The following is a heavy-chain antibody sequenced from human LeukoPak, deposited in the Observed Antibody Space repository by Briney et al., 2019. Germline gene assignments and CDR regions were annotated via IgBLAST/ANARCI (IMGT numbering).Heavy chain of an antibody. J-gene: IGHJ4*02. CDR1: GGSISSSSYY. CDR2: IYYSGST. D-gene: IGHD2-2*01. Sequence: SETLSLTCTVSGGSISSSSYYWGWIRQPPGKGLEWIGSIYYSGSTYYNPSLKSRVTISVETSKNQFSLKLSSVTAADTAVYYCARGTSRNIVVVPAATPYFDYWGQGTLVTVSS. CDR3: ARGTSRNIVVVPAATPYFDY. V-gene: IGHV4-39*07.